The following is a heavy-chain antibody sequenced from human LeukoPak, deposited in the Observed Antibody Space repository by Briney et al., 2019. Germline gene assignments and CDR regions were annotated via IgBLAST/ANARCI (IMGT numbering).Heavy chain of an antibody. CDR2: MSRSSNYI. D-gene: IGHD4-23*01. J-gene: IGHJ4*02. Sequence: GGSLRLSCAGSGFTFSSYGMSWVRQAPGTGLEWVSSMSRSSNYIYYADSVKGRFTISRDNAKNSLYLQMNSLRAEDAAVYYCARDRGTVVTLEYFDYWGQGTLVTVSS. V-gene: IGHV3-21*01. CDR1: GFTFSSYG. CDR3: ARDRGTVVTLEYFDY.